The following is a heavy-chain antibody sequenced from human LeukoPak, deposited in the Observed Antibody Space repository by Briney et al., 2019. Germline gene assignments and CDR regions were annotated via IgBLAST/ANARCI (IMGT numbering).Heavy chain of an antibody. D-gene: IGHD6-13*01. V-gene: IGHV4-34*01. Sequence: ESLSRTCGECGGSGRGVYWGCIRHLKKKGLEWIGEINHSGSTNYNPSLKSRVTISVDTSKNQFSLKLSSVTAADTAVYYCARGTGIAAAGRAWGQGTLVTVSS. CDR1: GGSGRGVY. CDR3: ARGTGIAAAGRA. CDR2: INHSGST. J-gene: IGHJ5*02.